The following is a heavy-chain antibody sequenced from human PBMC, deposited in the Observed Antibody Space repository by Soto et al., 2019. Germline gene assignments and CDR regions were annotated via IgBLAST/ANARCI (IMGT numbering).Heavy chain of an antibody. D-gene: IGHD3-22*01. Sequence: QVQLVQSGAEVKKPGSSVKVSCKASGGTFSSYAISWVRQAPGQGLEWMGGIIPIFGTANYAQKFQGRVTITADESTSTDYMELSSLRSEDTAVYYCASHGGSIAARPYYYDSSGYYYYWGQGTLVTVSS. V-gene: IGHV1-69*01. CDR1: GGTFSSYA. J-gene: IGHJ4*02. CDR2: IIPIFGTA. CDR3: ASHGGSIAARPYYYDSSGYYYY.